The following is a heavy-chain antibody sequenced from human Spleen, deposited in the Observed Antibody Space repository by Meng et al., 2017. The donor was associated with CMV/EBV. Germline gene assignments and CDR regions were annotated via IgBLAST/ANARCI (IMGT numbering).Heavy chain of an antibody. D-gene: IGHD3-3*01. CDR1: FSFVSYG. Sequence: FSFVSYGMEWVRQAPEKGLEWLAIIRYDGTTQYYADSVKGRFTVSRDDPQNTVYLQMNNLRVEDTAVYYCARGPYFDFWSGLVLDPWGQGTLVTVSS. V-gene: IGHV3-30*02. CDR3: ARGPYFDFWSGLVLDP. CDR2: IRYDGTTQ. J-gene: IGHJ5*02.